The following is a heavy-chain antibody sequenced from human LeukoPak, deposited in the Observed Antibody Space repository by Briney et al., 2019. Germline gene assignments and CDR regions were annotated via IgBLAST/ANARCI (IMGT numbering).Heavy chain of an antibody. CDR2: IYTSGST. CDR1: GGSISSYY. Sequence: SETLSLTFTVSGGSISSYYWSWIRQPAGKGLEWIGRIYTSGSTNYNPSLKSRVTMSVDTSKNQFSLKLSSVTAADTAVYYCARGVVVIATQDYYYMDVWGKGTTVTVSS. D-gene: IGHD2-21*01. V-gene: IGHV4-4*07. J-gene: IGHJ6*03. CDR3: ARGVVVIATQDYYYMDV.